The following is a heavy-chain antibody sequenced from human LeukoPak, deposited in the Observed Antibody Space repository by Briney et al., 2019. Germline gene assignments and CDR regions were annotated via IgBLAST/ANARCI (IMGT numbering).Heavy chain of an antibody. CDR1: GFIFSSYW. D-gene: IGHD6-13*01. V-gene: IGHV3-74*01. CDR3: AKVVGRSWYYYMDV. J-gene: IGHJ6*03. Sequence: PGGSLRLSCAGSGFIFSSYWMHWVRQAPGKGLVWGSRIKTDGSSTYYADSVKGRFTISRDNSKNTLYLQMNSLRAEDTAVYYCAKVVGRSWYYYMDVWGKGTTVTVSS. CDR2: IKTDGSST.